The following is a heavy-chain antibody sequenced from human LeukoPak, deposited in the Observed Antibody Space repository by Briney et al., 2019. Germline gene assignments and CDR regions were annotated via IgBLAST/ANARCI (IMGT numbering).Heavy chain of an antibody. J-gene: IGHJ5*02. CDR2: ISYDGSNK. V-gene: IGHV3-30*18. D-gene: IGHD3/OR15-3a*01. Sequence: GRSLRPSCAASGFTFSSYGMRWVRQAPGKGLEWVAVISYDGSNKYYADSVKGRFTISRDNSKNTLYLQMNSLRAEDTAVYYCAKLGPVDSGFDPWGQGTLVTVSS. CDR3: AKLGPVDSGFDP. CDR1: GFTFSSYG.